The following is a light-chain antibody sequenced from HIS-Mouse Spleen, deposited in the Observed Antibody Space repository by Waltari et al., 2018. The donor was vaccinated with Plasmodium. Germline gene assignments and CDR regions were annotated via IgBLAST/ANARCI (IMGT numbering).Light chain of an antibody. CDR1: ALQKQY. Sequence: SYELTQPPSVSVSPGQTARITCSGDALQKQYAYWYQQKPGQAPVLVIYKDSERPSGIPERFSGSSSGTTDTLTISGVQAEDEADYYCQSADSSGTYRVFGGGTKLTVL. CDR3: QSADSSGTYRV. V-gene: IGLV3-25*03. J-gene: IGLJ2*01. CDR2: KDS.